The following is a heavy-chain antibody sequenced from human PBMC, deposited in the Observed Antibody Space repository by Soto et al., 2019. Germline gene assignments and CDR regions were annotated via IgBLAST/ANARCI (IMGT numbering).Heavy chain of an antibody. CDR3: ARRRGYSNPYYMDV. CDR2: ISSSSGTI. J-gene: IGHJ6*03. V-gene: IGHV3-48*04. CDR1: GFTFSTYS. D-gene: IGHD4-4*01. Sequence: GGSLRLSCAASGFTFSTYSMTWVRQAPGKGPEWVSYISSSSGTIYYADSVKGRFSISRDNAKNSLYLQMNSLRAEDTAVYYCARRRGYSNPYYMDVWGKGTTVTVSS.